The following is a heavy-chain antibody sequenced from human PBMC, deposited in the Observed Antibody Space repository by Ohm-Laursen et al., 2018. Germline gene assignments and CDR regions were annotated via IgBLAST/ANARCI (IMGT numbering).Heavy chain of an antibody. D-gene: IGHD3-10*01. CDR3: VGSGSYYNDNAFHI. Sequence: SLRLSCAASGLTFGDYVMSWVRQAPGKGLEWVGFIRSKAYGGTTEYAASVIGRFTISRDDSKSIAYLQMNSLRTEDTAVYYCVGSGSYYNDNAFHIWGQGTMVTVSS. V-gene: IGHV3-49*04. CDR2: IRSKAYGGTT. J-gene: IGHJ3*02. CDR1: GLTFGDYV.